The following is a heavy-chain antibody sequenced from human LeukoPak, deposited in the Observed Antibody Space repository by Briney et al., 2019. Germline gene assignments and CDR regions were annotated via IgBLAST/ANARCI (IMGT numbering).Heavy chain of an antibody. CDR3: ARYSSGWSPFDY. V-gene: IGHV4-38-2*02. CDR2: IYYSGST. J-gene: IGHJ4*02. D-gene: IGHD6-19*01. CDR1: GYSISSGYY. Sequence: PSETLSLTCTVSGYSISSGYYWGWIRQPPGKGLEWIGSIYYSGSTYYNPSLKSRVTISVDTSKNQFSLKLSSVTAADTAVYYCARYSSGWSPFDYWGQGTLVTVSS.